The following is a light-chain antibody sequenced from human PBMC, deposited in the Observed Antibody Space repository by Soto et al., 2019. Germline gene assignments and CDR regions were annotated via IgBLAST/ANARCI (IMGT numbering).Light chain of an antibody. CDR3: QQYNTYSRA. J-gene: IGKJ1*01. CDR1: QSISTW. CDR2: KAS. V-gene: IGKV1-5*03. Sequence: DIQMTQSPSTLSASVGDRITITCRASQSISTWLAWYQQKPGKAPKLLIYKASSLQSGVPSRFSGSGSGTEFTLTIRSRQPDDFATYYCQQYNTYSRAFGQGTKVEIK.